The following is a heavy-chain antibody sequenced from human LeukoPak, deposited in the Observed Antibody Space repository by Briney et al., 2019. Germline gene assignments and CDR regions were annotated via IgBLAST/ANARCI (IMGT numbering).Heavy chain of an antibody. CDR1: SGSISSSSYY. J-gene: IGHJ3*02. CDR3: ARDHMDAFDI. Sequence: PSETLSLTCTVSSGSISSSSYYWGWIRQPPGKGLEWIGSIYYSGSTYYNPSLKSRVTISVDTSKNQFSLKLSSVTAADTAVYYCARDHMDAFDIWGQGTMVTVSS. CDR2: IYYSGST. V-gene: IGHV4-39*07.